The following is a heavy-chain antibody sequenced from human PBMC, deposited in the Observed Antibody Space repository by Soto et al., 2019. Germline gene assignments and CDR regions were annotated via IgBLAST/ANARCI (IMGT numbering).Heavy chain of an antibody. CDR1: GFTFSSYA. CDR2: ISGSGGST. V-gene: IGHV3-23*01. D-gene: IGHD2-15*01. CDR3: AKAHGYCSGGSCYRVDY. J-gene: IGHJ4*02. Sequence: EVQLLESGEGLVQPGGSLRLSCAASGFTFSSYAMSWVRQAPGKGLEWVSAISGSGGSTYYADSVKGRFTISRDNSKNTLYLQMNSLRAEDTAVYYCAKAHGYCSGGSCYRVDYWGQGTLVTVSS.